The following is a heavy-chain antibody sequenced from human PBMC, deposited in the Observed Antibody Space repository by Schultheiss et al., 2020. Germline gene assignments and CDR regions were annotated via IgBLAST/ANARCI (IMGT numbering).Heavy chain of an antibody. CDR2: IIPIFGTA. J-gene: IGHJ4*02. CDR3: ATEGGVGATMGY. V-gene: IGHV1-69*06. D-gene: IGHD1-26*01. Sequence: SVKVSCKASGGTFSSYAISWVRQAPGQGLEWMGGIIPIFGTANYAQKFQGRVTMTEDTSTDTAYMELSSLRSEDTAVYYCATEGGVGATMGYWGQGTLVTVSS. CDR1: GGTFSSYA.